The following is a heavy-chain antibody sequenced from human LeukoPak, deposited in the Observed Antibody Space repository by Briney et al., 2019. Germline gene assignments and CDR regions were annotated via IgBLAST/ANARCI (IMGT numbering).Heavy chain of an antibody. CDR3: ARDTDYGDYAGDAFDI. J-gene: IGHJ3*02. V-gene: IGHV1-2*02. CDR1: GYTFTGYY. D-gene: IGHD4-17*01. CDR2: INPNSGGT. Sequence: ASVKVSCKASGYTFTGYYMHWVRQAPGQGLEWMGWINPNSGGTNYAQKFQGRVTMTRDTSISTAYMELSRLRSDDTAVYYCARDTDYGDYAGDAFDIWGQGTMVTVSS.